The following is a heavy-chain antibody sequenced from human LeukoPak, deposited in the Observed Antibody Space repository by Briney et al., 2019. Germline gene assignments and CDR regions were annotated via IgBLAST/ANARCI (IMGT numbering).Heavy chain of an antibody. CDR3: ARDVYDYVGGSYRWGWFDP. CDR1: GGSFSTYY. J-gene: IGHJ5*02. Sequence: SETLSLTCAVYGGSFSTYYWSWIRQPPGKGLEWIGYIYYSGSTNYNPSLKSRVTILVDTSKNQFSLRLSSVTAADTAVYYCARDVYDYVGGSYRWGWFDPWGQGTLVTVSS. CDR2: IYYSGST. V-gene: IGHV4-59*01. D-gene: IGHD3-16*02.